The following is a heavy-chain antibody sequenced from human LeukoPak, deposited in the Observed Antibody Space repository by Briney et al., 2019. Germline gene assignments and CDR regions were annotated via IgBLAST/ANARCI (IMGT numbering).Heavy chain of an antibody. V-gene: IGHV4-59*06. D-gene: IGHD2-2*01. CDR1: GGSISSYY. CDR2: IYYSGST. Sequence: PSETLSLTCTVSGGSISSYYWSWIRQHPGKGLEWIGYIYYSGSTYYNPSLKSRVTISVDTSKNQFSLKLSSVTAADTAVYYCARGIVVVPAAMSYFDYWGQGTLVTVSS. CDR3: ARGIVVVPAAMSYFDY. J-gene: IGHJ4*02.